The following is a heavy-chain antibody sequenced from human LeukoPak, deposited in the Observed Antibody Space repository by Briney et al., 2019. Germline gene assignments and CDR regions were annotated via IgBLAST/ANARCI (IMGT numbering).Heavy chain of an antibody. D-gene: IGHD5-12*01. CDR3: ARSIFSGRQYAFDI. V-gene: IGHV1-69*13. CDR2: ISPIFGTA. J-gene: IGHJ3*02. Sequence: SVKVSCKASGGTFSSYAISWVRQAPGQGLEWMGGISPIFGTANYAQKFQGRVTITADESTSTAYMELSSLRSEDTAVYYCARSIFSGRQYAFDIWGQGTMVTVSS. CDR1: GGTFSSYA.